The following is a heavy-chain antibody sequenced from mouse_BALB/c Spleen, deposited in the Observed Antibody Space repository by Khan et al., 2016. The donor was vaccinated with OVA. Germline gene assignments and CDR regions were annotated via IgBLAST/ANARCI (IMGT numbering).Heavy chain of an antibody. D-gene: IGHD1-2*01. CDR1: GYTFTEYT. Sequence: EVQLQESGPELVKPGASVKISCKTSGYTFTEYTMHWVKQSPGKSLEWIGRINPNNGGTSYNQKFKGQATLTVDTSSTTAYMELRSLTSEDSAVYYWARRDYYAYFWFCDVWGAGTTVTVSS. CDR3: ARRDYYAYFWFCDV. V-gene: IGHV1-22*01. J-gene: IGHJ1*01. CDR2: INPNNGGT.